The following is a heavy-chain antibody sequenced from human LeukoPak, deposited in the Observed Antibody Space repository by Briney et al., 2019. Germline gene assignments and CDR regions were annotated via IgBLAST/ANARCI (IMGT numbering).Heavy chain of an antibody. V-gene: IGHV3-66*01. CDR2: IYSSGST. CDR1: GFTVSSNY. J-gene: IGHJ3*02. D-gene: IGHD5-18*01. Sequence: GGSLRLSCAASGFTVSSNYVNWVRQAPGKGLEWVSVIYSSGSTYYADSVKGRFTISRDNSKNTLYLQMNSLRAEDTAVYYCARDQAAMVSDAFDIWGQGTMVTVSS. CDR3: ARDQAAMVSDAFDI.